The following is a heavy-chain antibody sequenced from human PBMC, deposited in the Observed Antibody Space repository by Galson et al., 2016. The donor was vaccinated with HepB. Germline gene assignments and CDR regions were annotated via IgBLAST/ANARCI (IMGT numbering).Heavy chain of an antibody. J-gene: IGHJ4*02. CDR3: AREAAVAAFAVLWG. D-gene: IGHD6-19*01. CDR1: GFTFSSHG. CDR2: IWSDGSNK. Sequence: SLRLSCAASGFTFSSHGMHWVRQTPGKGLEWVALIWSDGSNKYYADSVKGRFTISRDNSKNTLCLRMNSLTADDTAVYSCAREAAVAAFAVLWGWGQGTLVTVSS. V-gene: IGHV3-33*01.